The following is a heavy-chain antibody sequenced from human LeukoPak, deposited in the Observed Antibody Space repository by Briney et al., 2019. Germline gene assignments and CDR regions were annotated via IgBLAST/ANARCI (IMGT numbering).Heavy chain of an antibody. D-gene: IGHD4-17*01. J-gene: IGHJ4*02. CDR2: IQYRGNA. V-gene: IGHV4-59*01. CDR1: GGSLSTYY. CDR3: ARVGSLTTFD. Sequence: SETLSLTCTVSGGSLSTYYWTWIRQPPGKGLEWIGYIQYRGNADYNPSLKSRVTISVDTSNNQCSLRLSSVTAADTAMYYCARVGSLTTFDWGQGTLVTVSS.